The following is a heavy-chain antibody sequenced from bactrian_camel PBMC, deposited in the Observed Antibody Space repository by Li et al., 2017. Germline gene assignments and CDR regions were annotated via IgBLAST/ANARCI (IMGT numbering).Heavy chain of an antibody. Sequence: VQLVESGGDVVQPGGSLRLSRAASGFTFSAYWMYWVRQAPGKGPEWVSVIDNGRGSTFDGLSVKGRFTTSRDNAKNQVYLQLNSLETEDTAVYYCARGGMNWFHYIDYWGQGTQVTVST. J-gene: IGHJ4*01. CDR1: GFTFSAYW. CDR3: ARGGMNWFHYIDY. D-gene: IGHD7*01. V-gene: IGHV3S1*01. CDR2: IDNGRGST.